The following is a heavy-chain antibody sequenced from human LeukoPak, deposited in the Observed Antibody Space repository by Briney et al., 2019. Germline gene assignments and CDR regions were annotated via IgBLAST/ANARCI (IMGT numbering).Heavy chain of an antibody. CDR1: GFAFDDYA. CDR2: ISYNTGKL. Sequence: GGSLRLSCAASGFAFDDYAMNWVRQAPGKGLEWVSGISYNTGKLAYAGSAKGRFTISRDNARNSVYLQMNSLRPEDTAFYYCAKGSGSSSWFAFDSWGQGTLVTVSS. V-gene: IGHV3-9*01. CDR3: AKGSGSSSWFAFDS. D-gene: IGHD6-13*01. J-gene: IGHJ4*02.